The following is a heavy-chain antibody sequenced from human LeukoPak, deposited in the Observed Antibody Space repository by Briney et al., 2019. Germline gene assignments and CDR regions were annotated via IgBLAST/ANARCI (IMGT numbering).Heavy chain of an antibody. Sequence: KPSETLSLTCTVSGGSISSSNNYWGWIRQPPGKGLEWIGSIYYSGSTYCNPSLKSRVTISVDTSKNEFSLKLSSVTAADTAVYYCASYSSRAIRYWGQGTLVTVSS. J-gene: IGHJ4*02. CDR1: GGSISSSNNY. D-gene: IGHD6-13*01. V-gene: IGHV4-39*01. CDR3: ASYSSRAIRY. CDR2: IYYSGST.